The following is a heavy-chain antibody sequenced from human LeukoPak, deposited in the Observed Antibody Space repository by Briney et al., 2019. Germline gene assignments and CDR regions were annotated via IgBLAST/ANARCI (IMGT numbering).Heavy chain of an antibody. V-gene: IGHV4-59*01. CDR3: AGEVD. J-gene: IGHJ4*02. CDR2: IYYSGST. Sequence: SETLSLTCTVSGGSISSYYWSWIRQPPGKGLEWIGYIYYSGSTNYNPSLKSRVTISVDTSKNQFSLKLSSVTAADTAVYYCAGEVDWGQGTLVTVS. CDR1: GGSISSYY.